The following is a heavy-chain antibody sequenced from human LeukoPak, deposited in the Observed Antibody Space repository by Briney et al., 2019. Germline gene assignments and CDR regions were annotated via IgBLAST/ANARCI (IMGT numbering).Heavy chain of an antibody. V-gene: IGHV3-30*04. CDR1: GFSFSDYA. J-gene: IGHJ6*02. CDR3: ARNKPITAFFGMDV. D-gene: IGHD6-6*01. Sequence: PGRSLRLSCAASGFSFSDYALHWVRQAPGKGLEWVAVISYGGTKEYYADSVKGRFTIPKDNSKNTLYLQMNSRRHEDTAVYYCARNKPITAFFGMDVWGQGTTVIVSS. CDR2: ISYGGTKE.